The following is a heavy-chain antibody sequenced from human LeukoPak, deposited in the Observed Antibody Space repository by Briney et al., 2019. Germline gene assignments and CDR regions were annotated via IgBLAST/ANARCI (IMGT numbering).Heavy chain of an antibody. Sequence: GGSLRLSCAASGFTFSSYSMNWVRQAPGKGLEWVSLISTSGTYIYYAASVKGRFTISRDNAKDSLYLQMNSLRAEDTAVYYCARDPKAVAGPADYWGQGTLVTVSS. J-gene: IGHJ4*02. CDR3: ARDPKAVAGPADY. CDR2: ISTSGTYI. D-gene: IGHD6-19*01. CDR1: GFTFSSYS. V-gene: IGHV3-21*01.